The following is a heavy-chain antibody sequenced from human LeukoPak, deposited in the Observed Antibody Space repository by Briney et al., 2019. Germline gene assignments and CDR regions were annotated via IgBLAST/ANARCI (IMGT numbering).Heavy chain of an antibody. D-gene: IGHD6-19*01. J-gene: IGHJ4*02. CDR3: ARGNSSGHTLFDY. CDR1: GGSFSGYY. Sequence: SSETLSLTCAVHGGSFSGYYWSWIRQPPGKGLEWIGEINHSGSTNYNPSLKSRVTISVDTSKNQFSLKLSSVTAADTAVYYCARGNSSGHTLFDYWGQGTLVTVSS. V-gene: IGHV4-34*01. CDR2: INHSGST.